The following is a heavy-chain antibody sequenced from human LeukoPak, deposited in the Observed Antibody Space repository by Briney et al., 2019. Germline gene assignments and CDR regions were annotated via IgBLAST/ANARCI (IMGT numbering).Heavy chain of an antibody. CDR1: GFSFSRHW. CDR2: ISDGGSYR. Sequence: GGSLRLSCEASGFSFSRHWMHWIRQPPGKGLVWVARISDGGSYRSHVGSVEGRFTISRDNVRNILYLHMNDLRGEDTAVYYCASFGISWTSAYWGQGTLVAVSS. CDR3: ASFGISWTSAY. J-gene: IGHJ4*02. D-gene: IGHD2-21*01. V-gene: IGHV3-74*01.